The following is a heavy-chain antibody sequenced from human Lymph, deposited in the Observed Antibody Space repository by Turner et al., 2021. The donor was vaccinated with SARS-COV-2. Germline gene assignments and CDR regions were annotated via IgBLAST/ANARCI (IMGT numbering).Heavy chain of an antibody. CDR1: GGTFSTYV. D-gene: IGHD1-26*01. V-gene: IGHV1-69*10. J-gene: IGHJ3*02. Sequence: QVQLVQSGAGVKKPGSSVKVSCKASGGTFSTYVISWVRQAPGQGLEWMVGIIPILGIANYAQKFQGRVTITADKSTSTAYMELSSLRSEDTAVYHCARRHSGNYDAFDIWGQGTMVTVSS. CDR2: IIPILGIA. CDR3: ARRHSGNYDAFDI.